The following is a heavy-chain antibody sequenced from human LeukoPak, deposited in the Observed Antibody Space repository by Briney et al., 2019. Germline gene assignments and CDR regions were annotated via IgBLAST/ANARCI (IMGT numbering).Heavy chain of an antibody. CDR2: ISSSSSTI. J-gene: IGHJ3*02. V-gene: IGHV3-48*01. CDR1: GFTFSSYS. CDR3: ARERHYDFWSGHAFDI. Sequence: GGSLRLSCAASGFTFSSYSMNWVRQAPGKGLEWVSYISSSSSTIYYADSVKGRFTISRDNAKNSLYLQMNSLRAEDTAVYYCARERHYDFWSGHAFDIWGQGTMVTVSS. D-gene: IGHD3-3*01.